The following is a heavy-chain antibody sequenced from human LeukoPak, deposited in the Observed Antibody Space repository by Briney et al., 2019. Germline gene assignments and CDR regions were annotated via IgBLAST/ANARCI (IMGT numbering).Heavy chain of an antibody. D-gene: IGHD3-22*01. CDR1: GGSIRSGGHF. V-gene: IGHV4-31*03. J-gene: IGHJ3*02. Sequence: PSQTLSPTCTVSGGSIRSGGHFWSWIRQHPGKGLEWIGYISYSGSTYISYSAITYYNPSLKSRLTMSVDTSNNQFSLKLSSVTAADTAVCYCARDPNYYDSSGPDAFDIWGQGTMVTVSS. CDR3: ARDPNYYDSSGPDAFDI. CDR2: ISYSGSTYISYSAIT.